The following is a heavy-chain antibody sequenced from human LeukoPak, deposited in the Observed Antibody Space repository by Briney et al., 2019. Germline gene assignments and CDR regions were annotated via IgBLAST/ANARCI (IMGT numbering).Heavy chain of an antibody. J-gene: IGHJ4*02. D-gene: IGHD6-19*01. CDR2: IYLGDSDT. V-gene: IGHV5-51*01. CDR3: AIHSSYTSGWPLDY. CDR1: GDNFNRHW. Sequence: GESLKISCKGSGDNFNRHWIGWVRQMSGKGLEWMGIIYLGDSDTRYSPSFQGQITISADKSISTAYLQWSSLKASDTAIYYCAIHSSYTSGWPLDYWGQGTLITVSS.